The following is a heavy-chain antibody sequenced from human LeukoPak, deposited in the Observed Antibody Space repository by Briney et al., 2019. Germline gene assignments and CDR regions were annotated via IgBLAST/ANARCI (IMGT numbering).Heavy chain of an antibody. V-gene: IGHV4-39*07. CDR2: ILYRGST. CDR3: ARRRKVPAPRAGDAFDI. CDR1: GDSINDTNYY. J-gene: IGHJ3*02. Sequence: SETLSLTCSVSGDSINDTNYYWGWIRQPPGKGLEWIANILYRGSTYYNPSLKSRVTISLDTSKNQFSLKLSSVTAADTAIYYCARRRKVPAPRAGDAFDIWGQGTMVTVSS. D-gene: IGHD2-21*02.